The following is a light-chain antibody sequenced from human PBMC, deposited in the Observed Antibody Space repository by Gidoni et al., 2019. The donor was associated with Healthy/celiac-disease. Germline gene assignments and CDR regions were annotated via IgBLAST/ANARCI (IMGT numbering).Light chain of an antibody. CDR2: DDS. CDR1: NIGSKS. Sequence: SYVLTQPPSVSVAPGKTARITCGGNNIGSKSLHWYQQKPGQAPVLVVYDDSDRPPGIPERFSGSNSGNTATLTISRVEAGDEADYYCQVWDSSSDHPVFGGGTKLTVL. CDR3: QVWDSSSDHPV. J-gene: IGLJ2*01. V-gene: IGLV3-21*03.